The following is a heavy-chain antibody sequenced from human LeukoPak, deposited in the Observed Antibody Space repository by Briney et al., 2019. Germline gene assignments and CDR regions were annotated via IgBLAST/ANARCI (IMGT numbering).Heavy chain of an antibody. V-gene: IGHV3-30*18. Sequence: PGRSLRLSCAASGFTFSSYGMHWVRQAPGKGLEWVAVISYDGSNKYYADSVKGRFAISRDNSKNTLYLQMNSLRAEDTAVYYCAKADPSNYVDYWGQETLVAVSS. CDR2: ISYDGSNK. CDR1: GFTFSSYG. CDR3: AKADPSNYVDY. J-gene: IGHJ4*02.